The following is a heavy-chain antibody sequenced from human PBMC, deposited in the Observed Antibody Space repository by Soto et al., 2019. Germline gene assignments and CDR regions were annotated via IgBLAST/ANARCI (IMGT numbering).Heavy chain of an antibody. V-gene: IGHV1-8*01. D-gene: IGHD3-10*01. CDR2: MNPNSGNT. CDR3: ARGKKVRGVTRAYYYYMDV. J-gene: IGHJ6*03. CDR1: GYTFTSYD. Sequence: ASVKVSCKAFGYTFTSYDINWVRQASGQGLEWMGWMNPNSGNTGYAQKFQGRVTMTRNTSISTAYMELSSLRSEDTAVYYCARGKKVRGVTRAYYYYMDVWGKGTTVTVSS.